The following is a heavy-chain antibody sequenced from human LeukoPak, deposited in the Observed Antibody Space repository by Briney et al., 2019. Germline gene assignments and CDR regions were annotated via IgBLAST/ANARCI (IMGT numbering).Heavy chain of an antibody. V-gene: IGHV1-2*02. CDR2: INPNSGGT. CDR1: GYTFTGYY. D-gene: IGHD3-9*01. Sequence: ASVKVSCKASGYTFTGYYMHWVRQAPGQGLEWMGWINPNSGGTNYAQKFQGRVTMTRDTSISTAYMELSRLRSDDTAVYYCARGLISYYDILTGYYFRYWGQGTLVTVSS. J-gene: IGHJ4*02. CDR3: ARGLISYYDILTGYYFRY.